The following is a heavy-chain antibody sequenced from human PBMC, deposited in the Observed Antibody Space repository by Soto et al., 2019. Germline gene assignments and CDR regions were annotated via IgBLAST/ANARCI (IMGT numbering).Heavy chain of an antibody. Sequence: QVQLVQSGAEVKKPGSSVKVSCKASGGTFGSYAISWVRQAPGQGLEWMGGIIPIPGTANYAQKFQGSVTIAADESTSTAYMELSSLRSEDTAVYYCARSQGSSTSLDIYYYYYYGMDVWGQGTTVTVSS. J-gene: IGHJ6*02. D-gene: IGHD2-2*01. V-gene: IGHV1-69*01. CDR2: IIPIPGTA. CDR1: GGTFGSYA. CDR3: ARSQGSSTSLDIYYYYYYGMDV.